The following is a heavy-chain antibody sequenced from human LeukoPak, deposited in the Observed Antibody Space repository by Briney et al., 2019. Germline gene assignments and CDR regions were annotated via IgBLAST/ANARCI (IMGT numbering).Heavy chain of an antibody. Sequence: SETLSLTCTVSGGSISSYYWSWIRQPPGKGLEWIGYIYYSGSTNYNPSLKSRVTISVDTSKNQFSLKLSSVTAADTAVYYCARDQDYGDYGYYGMDVWGQGTTVTVSS. J-gene: IGHJ6*02. CDR1: GGSISSYY. CDR3: ARDQDYGDYGYYGMDV. V-gene: IGHV4-59*01. D-gene: IGHD4-17*01. CDR2: IYYSGST.